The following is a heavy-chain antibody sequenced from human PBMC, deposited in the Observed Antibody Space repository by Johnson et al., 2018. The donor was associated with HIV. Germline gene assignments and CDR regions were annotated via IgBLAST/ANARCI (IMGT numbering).Heavy chain of an antibody. V-gene: IGHV3-30*03. J-gene: IGHJ3*02. Sequence: QVQLVESGGGVVQPGRSLRLSCAASGLTFSSYGMHWVRQAPGKGLEWVAVISYDGSKKYYADPVTGRFTISRDNSKNTLYLQMNSLRAEDTAVFYCGMSGVEDAAFDIWGQGTMVTVSS. CDR3: GMSGVEDAAFDI. CDR2: ISYDGSKK. CDR1: GLTFSSYG. D-gene: IGHD7-27*01.